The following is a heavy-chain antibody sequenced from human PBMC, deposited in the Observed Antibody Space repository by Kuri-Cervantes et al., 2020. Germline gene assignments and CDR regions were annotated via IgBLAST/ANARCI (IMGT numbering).Heavy chain of an antibody. Sequence: LSLTCAASGFTFSSYGMHWVRQAPGKGLEWVAVIWYDGSKKYYADSVKGRFTISRDNSKNTLYLQMNSLRAEDTAVYYCASPSSDGDYYYYYGMDVWGQGTTVTVSS. CDR1: GFTFSSYG. V-gene: IGHV3-33*01. J-gene: IGHJ6*02. D-gene: IGHD4-17*01. CDR2: IWYDGSKK. CDR3: ASPSSDGDYYYYYGMDV.